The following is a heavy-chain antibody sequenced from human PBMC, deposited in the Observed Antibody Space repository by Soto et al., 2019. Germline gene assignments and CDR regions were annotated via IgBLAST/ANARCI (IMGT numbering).Heavy chain of an antibody. J-gene: IGHJ4*02. CDR3: ARPLGGSGSYYPFDY. D-gene: IGHD3-10*01. Sequence: ASVKVSCKASGYTFTTYGISWVRQAPGQGLEWMGWISTYNGNTKYSQKFQGRVTITRDTSASTAYMELSSLRSEDTAVYYCARPLGGSGSYYPFDYWGQGTLVTVSS. CDR1: GYTFTTYG. V-gene: IGHV1-18*04. CDR2: ISTYNGNT.